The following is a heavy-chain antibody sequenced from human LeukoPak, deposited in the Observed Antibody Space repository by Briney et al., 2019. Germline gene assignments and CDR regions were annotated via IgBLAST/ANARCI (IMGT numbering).Heavy chain of an antibody. CDR3: ARGHRARPRAVAGTGAFY. J-gene: IGHJ4*01. CDR1: GGTFSSYA. V-gene: IGHV1-69*05. CDR2: IIPIFGTA. Sequence: SVKVSCKASGGTFSSYAISWVRQAPGQGLEWMGRIIPIFGTANYAQKFQGRVTITTHESTSTAYMELNSLRSEDPAVYYCARGHRARPRAVAGTGAFYWGQGTLVTVSS. D-gene: IGHD6-19*01.